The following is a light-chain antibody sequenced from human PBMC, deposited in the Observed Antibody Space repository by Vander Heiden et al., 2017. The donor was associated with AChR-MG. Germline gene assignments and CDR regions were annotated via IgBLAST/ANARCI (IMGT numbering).Light chain of an antibody. V-gene: IGKV3-20*01. CDR3: QQDGTLPVT. CDR1: QSVSRSY. J-gene: IGKJ4*01. CDR2: GAS. Sequence: EIVLTQSPGTLSLSPGERATLSCRASQSVSRSYVAWYQQKPGQAPRLLIFGASSRATGIPDRFSGSGSGTDFTLTISRLEPEDFAVYYCQQDGTLPVTFGGGTKVDIK.